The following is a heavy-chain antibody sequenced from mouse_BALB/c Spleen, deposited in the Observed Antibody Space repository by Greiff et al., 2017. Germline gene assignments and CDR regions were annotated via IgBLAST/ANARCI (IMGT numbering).Heavy chain of an antibody. CDR2: IRNKANGYTT. J-gene: IGHJ4*01. V-gene: IGHV7-3*02. D-gene: IGHD2-1*01. CDR1: GFTFTDYY. CDR3: ARDIYYGYAMDY. Sequence: EVQLVESGGGLVQPGGSLRLSCATSGFTFTDYYMSWVRQPPGKALEWLGFIRNKANGYTTEYSASVKGRFTISRDNAQSILYLQMNTLRAEDSATYYCARDIYYGYAMDYWGQGTSVTVSS.